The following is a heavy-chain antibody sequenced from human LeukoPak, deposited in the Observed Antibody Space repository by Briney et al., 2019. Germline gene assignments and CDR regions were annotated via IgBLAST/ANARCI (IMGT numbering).Heavy chain of an antibody. J-gene: IGHJ4*02. CDR2: ISIDGSNY. CDR3: ARVLSTRGYSYGSEFDY. V-gene: IGHV3-30-3*01. Sequence: GGSLRLSCVASGLTFNMYPLHWVRQAPGKGLEWVAVISIDGSNYLDADSVKGRFTISRDNSKNTVYLQMNSLRSDDTAVYYCARVLSTRGYSYGSEFDYWGQGTLVTVSS. D-gene: IGHD5-18*01. CDR1: GLTFNMYP.